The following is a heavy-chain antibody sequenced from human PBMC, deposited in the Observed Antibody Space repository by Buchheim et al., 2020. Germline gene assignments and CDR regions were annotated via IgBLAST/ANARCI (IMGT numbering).Heavy chain of an antibody. CDR1: GFSVSSKI. CDR3: ARDLRNTYEFDY. J-gene: IGHJ4*02. D-gene: IGHD3-3*01. CDR2: IYSGGTT. Sequence: EVQLEESGGGLVQPGGSLRLSCAASGFSVSSKITSWVRQTPGKGLDWVSVIYSGGTTYYADSVKGRFTISRDNSKNTMYLQMNSLRAEDTAVYYCARDLRNTYEFDYWGQGTL. V-gene: IGHV3-66*01.